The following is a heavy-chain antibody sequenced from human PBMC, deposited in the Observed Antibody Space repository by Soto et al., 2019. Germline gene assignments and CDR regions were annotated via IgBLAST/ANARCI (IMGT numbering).Heavy chain of an antibody. CDR2: ISGSGGST. CDR3: AKFHDYGEGRDWFDP. D-gene: IGHD4-17*01. J-gene: IGHJ5*02. Sequence: EVQLLESGGGLVQPGGSLRLSCAASGFTFSSYAMSWVRQAPGKGLEWVSAISGSGGSTYYADSVKGRFTISRDNSKNTLYLQMNSRRAEDTAVYYCAKFHDYGEGRDWFDPWGQGTLVTVSS. V-gene: IGHV3-23*01. CDR1: GFTFSSYA.